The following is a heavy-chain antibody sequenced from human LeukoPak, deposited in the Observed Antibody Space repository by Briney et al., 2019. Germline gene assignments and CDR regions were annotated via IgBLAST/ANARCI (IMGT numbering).Heavy chain of an antibody. Sequence: PETLSLTCTLAAGSISSSSYYCGWIRHPPGKGLEWIGIIYYSGSTYYNPTLKSRDTIYVDTSKNQFSLKLSSATAADTAVYYCATHAANKSPDRYYYGMDVWGQGTTATVSS. CDR3: ATHAANKSPDRYYYGMDV. D-gene: IGHD1-14*01. V-gene: IGHV4-39*01. J-gene: IGHJ6*02. CDR2: IYYSGST. CDR1: AGSISSSSYY.